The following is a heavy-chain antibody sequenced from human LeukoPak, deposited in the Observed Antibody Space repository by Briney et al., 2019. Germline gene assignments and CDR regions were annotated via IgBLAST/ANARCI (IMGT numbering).Heavy chain of an antibody. CDR1: GGSISSYY. D-gene: IGHD2-2*01. CDR2: IYTSGST. Sequence: PSETLSLTCTVSGGSISSYYWSWIRQPAGKGLEWIGRIYTSGSTNYNPSLKSRVTMSVDTSKYQFSLKLSSVTAADTAVYYCARRLGGSSTTYYYYMDVWGKGTTVTVSS. CDR3: ARRLGGSSTTYYYYMDV. J-gene: IGHJ6*03. V-gene: IGHV4-4*07.